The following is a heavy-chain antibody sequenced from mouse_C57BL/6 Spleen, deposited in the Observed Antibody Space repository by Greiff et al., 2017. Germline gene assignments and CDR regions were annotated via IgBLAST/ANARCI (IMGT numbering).Heavy chain of an antibody. D-gene: IGHD4-1*01. CDR2: IRSKSSNYAT. Sequence: GGVLVQPKGSLKLPCAASGFPFNTYAMHWVRQAPGKGLEWVARIRSKSSNYATYYADSVKDRFTISRDNSQSMLYLQMNNLKTEDTAMYYCVRWEWDEDYFDYWGQGTTLTVSS. CDR3: VRWEWDEDYFDY. V-gene: IGHV10-3*01. J-gene: IGHJ2*01. CDR1: GFPFNTYA.